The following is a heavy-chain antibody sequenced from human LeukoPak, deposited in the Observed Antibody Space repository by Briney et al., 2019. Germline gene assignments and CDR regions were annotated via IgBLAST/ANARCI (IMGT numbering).Heavy chain of an antibody. D-gene: IGHD5-12*01. CDR2: IKQDGSEK. V-gene: IGHV3-7*03. J-gene: IGHJ4*02. CDR3: ARDPGSGYEEHFDY. Sequence: PGGSLRLSCAASGFTFSSYGMSWVRQAPGKGLEWVANIKQDGSEKYFVDSVKGRFSISRDNAKNSLYLQMNSLRAEDTAVYYCARDPGSGYEEHFDYWGQGTLVTVSS. CDR1: GFTFSSYG.